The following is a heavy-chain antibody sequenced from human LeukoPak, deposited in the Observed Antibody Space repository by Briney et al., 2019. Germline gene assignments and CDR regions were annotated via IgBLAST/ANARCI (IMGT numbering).Heavy chain of an antibody. D-gene: IGHD1-26*01. CDR2: ISSSSSYI. V-gene: IGHV3-21*01. CDR1: GFTLSSYT. J-gene: IGHJ6*03. CDR3: ARATWDPNYYYYMDV. Sequence: GGSLRLSCAASGFTLSSYTMKWVRQAPGKGLEWVSSISSSSSYIHYADSVKGRFTISRDNAKNSLFLQMNSLRAEDTAVYFCARATWDPNYYYYMDVWGKGTTVTISS.